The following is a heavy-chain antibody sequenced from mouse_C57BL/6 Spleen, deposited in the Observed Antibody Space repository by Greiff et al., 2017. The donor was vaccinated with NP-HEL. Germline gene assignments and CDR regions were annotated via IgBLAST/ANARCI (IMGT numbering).Heavy chain of an antibody. Sequence: VQLQQSGPGLVKPSQSLSLTCSVTGYSITSGYYWNWIRQFPGNKLEWMGYISYDGSNNYNPSLKNRISITRDTSKNQFFLKLNSVTTEDTATYYCARDRGDGYRRAMDYWGQGTSVTVSS. CDR1: GYSITSGYY. CDR2: ISYDGSN. V-gene: IGHV3-6*01. CDR3: ARDRGDGYRRAMDY. D-gene: IGHD2-3*01. J-gene: IGHJ4*01.